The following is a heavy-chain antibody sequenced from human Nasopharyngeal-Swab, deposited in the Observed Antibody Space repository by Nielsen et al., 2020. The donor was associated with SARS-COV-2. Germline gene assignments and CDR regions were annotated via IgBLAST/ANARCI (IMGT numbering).Heavy chain of an antibody. Sequence: WVRQASGQGLEWMGWINTNTGNPTYAQGFTGRFVFSLDTSVSTAYLQISSLKAEDTAVYYCARGHDTSDYWGQGTLVTVSS. J-gene: IGHJ4*02. V-gene: IGHV7-4-1*02. CDR3: ARGHDTSDY. D-gene: IGHD3-9*01. CDR2: INTNTGNP.